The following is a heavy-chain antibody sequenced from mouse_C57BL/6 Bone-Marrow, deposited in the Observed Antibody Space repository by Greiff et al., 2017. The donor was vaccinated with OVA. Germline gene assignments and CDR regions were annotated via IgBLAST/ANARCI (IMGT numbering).Heavy chain of an antibody. D-gene: IGHD1-1*01. CDR3: AREAPYYYGSRGDY. CDR2: IDPSDSYT. Sequence: QVQLQQPGAELVRPGTSVKLSCKASGYTFTSYWMHWVKQRPGQGLEWIGVIDPSDSYTNYNQKFKGKATLTVDKSSSTAYMQLSSLTSEDSAVYYCAREAPYYYGSRGDYWGQGTTLTVSS. CDR1: GYTFTSYW. J-gene: IGHJ2*01. V-gene: IGHV1-59*01.